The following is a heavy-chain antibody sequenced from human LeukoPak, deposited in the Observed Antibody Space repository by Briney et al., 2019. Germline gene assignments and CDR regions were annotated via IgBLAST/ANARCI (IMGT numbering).Heavy chain of an antibody. CDR3: ARGYSYGYVMNAFDI. J-gene: IGHJ3*02. CDR2: ISSSSTTI. V-gene: IGHV3-48*01. CDR1: GFTFSSYS. D-gene: IGHD5-18*01. Sequence: GGSLRLSCAASGFTFSSYSMNWVRQAPGKGLEWVSYISSSSTTIYYAGSVKGRFTISRDNAKNSLYLQMNSLRAEDTAVYYCARGYSYGYVMNAFDIWGQGTMVTVSS.